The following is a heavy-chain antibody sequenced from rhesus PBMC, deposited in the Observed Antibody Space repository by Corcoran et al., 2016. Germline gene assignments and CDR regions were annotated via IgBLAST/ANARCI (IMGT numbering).Heavy chain of an antibody. CDR1: GFTFGSYA. J-gene: IGHJ6*01. CDR3: ATSMNTVTTWGYGLDS. D-gene: IGHD4-23*01. CDR2: IIPLVGIT. Sequence: QVQLVQSGAEVKKPGASVKVSCKASGFTFGSYAINWVRQAPGHGLEWMGVIIPLVGITNYAEKFQGRVTITADTSTSTAYMELSSLRSEDTAVYDCATSMNTVTTWGYGLDSWGQGVVVTVSS. V-gene: IGHV1-198*02.